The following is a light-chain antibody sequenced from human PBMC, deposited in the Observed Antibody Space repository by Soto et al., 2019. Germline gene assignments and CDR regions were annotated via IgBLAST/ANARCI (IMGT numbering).Light chain of an antibody. Sequence: QAVVTQPPSVSGAPGQRVTISCTGSSSNIGAGYDVHWYQQLPGTAPKLLIYGNSNRPSGVPDRFSGPKSGTSASLAITGLQAEDEADYYCQSYDSSGVVFGGGTKVTVL. CDR1: SSNIGAGYD. V-gene: IGLV1-40*01. J-gene: IGLJ2*01. CDR2: GNS. CDR3: QSYDSSGVV.